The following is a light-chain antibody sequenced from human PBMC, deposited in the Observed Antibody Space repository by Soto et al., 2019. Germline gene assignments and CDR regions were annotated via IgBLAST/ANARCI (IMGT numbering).Light chain of an antibody. V-gene: IGLV2-14*01. CDR3: SSYTGSSTHV. CDR1: NSDVGGYNY. CDR2: EVS. Sequence: QSVLTQPASVSGSPGQSITFSCTGTNSDVGGYNYVSWYQQHPGKAPKLMIYEVSNRPSGVSNRFSASKSGNTASLTISGLQAEDEADYYCSSYTGSSTHVFGTGTKVTVL. J-gene: IGLJ1*01.